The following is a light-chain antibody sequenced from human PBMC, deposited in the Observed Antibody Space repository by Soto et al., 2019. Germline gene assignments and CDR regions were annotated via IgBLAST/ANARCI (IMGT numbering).Light chain of an antibody. J-gene: IGKJ1*01. V-gene: IGKV1-5*03. CDR3: QQYSRSWT. Sequence: DIQGILPAFTLFTSEGYTLTLASRASQSISTWLAWHQQKPGKAPKPLIYKASTLESGVPSRFSGSGSGTEFTLTITSLQPDDFATYYCQQYSRSWTFGQGTKV. CDR1: QSISTW. CDR2: KAS.